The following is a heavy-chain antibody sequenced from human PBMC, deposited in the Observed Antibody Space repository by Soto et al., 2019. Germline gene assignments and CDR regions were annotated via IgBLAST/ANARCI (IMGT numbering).Heavy chain of an antibody. Sequence: PSETLSLTCTVSGGSISSYYWSWIRQPPGKGLEWIGYIYYSGSTNYNPSLKSRVTISLDTSKNQFSLKLSSVTAADTAVYYCARLQGYCITTGCYGHYAMDVWGQGTTVTVSS. CDR3: ARLQGYCITTGCYGHYAMDV. V-gene: IGHV4-59*08. J-gene: IGHJ6*02. CDR2: IYYSGST. CDR1: GGSISSYY. D-gene: IGHD2-2*01.